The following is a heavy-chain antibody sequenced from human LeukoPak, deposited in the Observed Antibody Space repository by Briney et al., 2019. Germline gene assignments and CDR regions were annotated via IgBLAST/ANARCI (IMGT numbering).Heavy chain of an antibody. CDR3: ARSLEYSSSSVIGY. D-gene: IGHD6-6*01. J-gene: IGHJ4*02. V-gene: IGHV4-59*08. CDR1: GGSISSYY. CDR2: IYYSGST. Sequence: PSETLSLTCTVSGGSISSYYWSWIRQPPGKGLEWIGYIYYSGSTNYNPSLKSRVTISVDTSKNQFSLKLSSVTAADTAVYYCARSLEYSSSSVIGYWGQGTLVTVSS.